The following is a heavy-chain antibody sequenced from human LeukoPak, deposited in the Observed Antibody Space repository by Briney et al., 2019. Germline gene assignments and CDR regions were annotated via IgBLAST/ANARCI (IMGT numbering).Heavy chain of an antibody. CDR2: ISANGADK. J-gene: IGHJ4*02. V-gene: IGHV3-23*01. D-gene: IGHD1-14*01. CDR3: ANYRKPQGLDY. Sequence: GGSLRLSCAVSRFTFSTYAMSWVRQAPGQGLELVSAISANGADKYYADSVKGRFTISRDNSKNTLFLQMTSLRVEDTAVYYCANYRKPQGLDYWGQGTLVTVSS. CDR1: RFTFSTYA.